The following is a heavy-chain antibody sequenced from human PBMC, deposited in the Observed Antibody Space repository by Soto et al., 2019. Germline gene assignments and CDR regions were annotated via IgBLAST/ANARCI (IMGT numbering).Heavy chain of an antibody. CDR3: ARGAVITMIVVVTYAFDI. J-gene: IGHJ3*02. CDR2: IIRIFGTA. Sequence: QVQMVKSGGEVKKPGSSVKVSCKASGGTFSSSAISWVRQAPGQGLEWMGGIIRIFGTANYAQKFQGRVTITADESTSTAYMELSSLRSENTAVYYCARGAVITMIVVVTYAFDIWGPGTMVTVSS. D-gene: IGHD3-22*01. CDR1: GGTFSSSA. V-gene: IGHV1-69*01.